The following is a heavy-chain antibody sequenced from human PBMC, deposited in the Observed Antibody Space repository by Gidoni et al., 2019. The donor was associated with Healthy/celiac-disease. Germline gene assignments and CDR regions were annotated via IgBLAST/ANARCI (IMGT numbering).Heavy chain of an antibody. V-gene: IGHV1-46*01. CDR3: ARDPTYCSSTSCYYDYYYGMDV. CDR1: GYTFTSAS. CDR2: INPSGGST. D-gene: IGHD2-2*01. J-gene: IGHJ6*02. Sequence: QVQLVQSGAEVKKPGASVQVSCNASGYTFTSASMPWVRQAPGQGLEWMGIINPSGGSTSYEQKFQGRVTMTRDTSTSTVYMELSSLRSEDTAVYYCARDPTYCSSTSCYYDYYYGMDVWGQGTTVTVSS.